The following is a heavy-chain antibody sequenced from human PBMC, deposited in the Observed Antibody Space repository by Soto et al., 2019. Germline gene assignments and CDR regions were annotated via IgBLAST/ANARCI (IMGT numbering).Heavy chain of an antibody. D-gene: IGHD3-22*01. J-gene: IGHJ4*02. Sequence: PGGSLRLSCAASGFTFSDYYMSWIRQAPGKGLEWVSYISSSSSYTNYADSVKGRFTISRDNAKNSLYLQMNSLRAEDTAVYYCARDRLSFYYDSSGYPCDYWGQGNLVTVAS. V-gene: IGHV3-11*06. CDR3: ARDRLSFYYDSSGYPCDY. CDR2: ISSSSSYT. CDR1: GFTFSDYY.